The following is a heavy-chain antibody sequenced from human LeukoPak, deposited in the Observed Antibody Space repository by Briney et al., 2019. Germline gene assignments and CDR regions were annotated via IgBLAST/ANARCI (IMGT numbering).Heavy chain of an antibody. Sequence: GGSLRLSCAASGFTFSEAWMNWVRQAPGKGLEWVALITYDGYYKYYSDSVKGRFTISSDTSKNTLYLQMNSLRAEDTAVYYCARDLSPVVRASPMGYWGQGTPVTVSS. CDR2: ITYDGYYK. V-gene: IGHV3-30*03. D-gene: IGHD3-10*01. CDR3: ARDLSPVVRASPMGY. J-gene: IGHJ4*02. CDR1: GFTFSEAW.